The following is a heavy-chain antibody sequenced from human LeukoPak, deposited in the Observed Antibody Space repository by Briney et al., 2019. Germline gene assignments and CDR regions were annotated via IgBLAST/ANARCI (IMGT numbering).Heavy chain of an antibody. CDR3: TTPTVTTTNWFDP. Sequence: ASVKVSCKASGYTFTSYDINWVRQATGQGLEWMGWVNPNSGNTGYAQKFQGRVTITRNISISTAYMELSSLRSEDTAVYYCTTPTVTTTNWFDPWGQGTLVTVSS. CDR1: GYTFTSYD. CDR2: VNPNSGNT. D-gene: IGHD4-17*01. V-gene: IGHV1-8*03. J-gene: IGHJ5*02.